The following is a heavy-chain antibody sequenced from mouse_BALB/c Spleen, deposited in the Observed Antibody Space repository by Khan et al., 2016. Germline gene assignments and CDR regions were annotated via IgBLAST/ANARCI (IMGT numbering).Heavy chain of an antibody. CDR3: ARAGYYGYLAY. J-gene: IGHJ3*01. V-gene: IGHV4-1*02. CDR2: INPDSRTI. D-gene: IGHD1-1*01. Sequence: EVQLVESGGGLVQPGGSLKLSCAASGFDFRRYWMSWVRQAPGKGLEWIGEINPDSRTINYSPSLKDKFTISRDNAKSTLYPQMSKVRSEDTALYYCARAGYYGYLAYWGQGTLVSVSA. CDR1: GFDFRRYW.